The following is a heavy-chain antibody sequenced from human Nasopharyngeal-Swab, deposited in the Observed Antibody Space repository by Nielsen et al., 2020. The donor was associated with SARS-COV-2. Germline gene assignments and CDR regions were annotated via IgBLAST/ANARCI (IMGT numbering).Heavy chain of an antibody. J-gene: IGHJ4*02. V-gene: IGHV4-34*01. CDR3: ARGPTQQLVRDY. Sequence: VRQMPGKGLAWIGEINHSGSTNYNPSLKSRVTISVDTSKNQFSLKLSSVTAADTAVYYCARGPTQQLVRDYWGQGTLVTVSS. D-gene: IGHD6-13*01. CDR2: INHSGST.